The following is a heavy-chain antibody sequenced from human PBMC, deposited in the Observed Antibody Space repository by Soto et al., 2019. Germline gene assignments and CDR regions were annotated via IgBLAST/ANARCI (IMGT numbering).Heavy chain of an antibody. CDR3: ARDSGYSYGPLDY. J-gene: IGHJ4*02. V-gene: IGHV3-48*01. D-gene: IGHD5-18*01. CDR1: GFTFSSYS. Sequence: EVQLVESGGGLVQPGGSLRLSCAASGFTFSSYSMNWVRQAPGKGLEWVSYISSSSSTIYYADSVKGRFTISRDNAKNSLYLQMNSLRAEDTAVYYCARDSGYSYGPLDYWGQGALVTVCS. CDR2: ISSSSSTI.